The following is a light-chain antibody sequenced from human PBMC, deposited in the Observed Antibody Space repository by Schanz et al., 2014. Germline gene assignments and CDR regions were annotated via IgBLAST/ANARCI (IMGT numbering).Light chain of an antibody. CDR1: QSISTY. CDR3: QQYSSYST. J-gene: IGKJ1*01. CDR2: SAS. Sequence: DIQMTQSPSSLSASVGDRVTITCRASQSISTYLNWYQQKPGQAPKLLIYSASSLQSGVPSRFSGSGSGTDFPLTISSLQPEDFATYYCQQYSSYSTFGQGTKVEV. V-gene: IGKV1-39*01.